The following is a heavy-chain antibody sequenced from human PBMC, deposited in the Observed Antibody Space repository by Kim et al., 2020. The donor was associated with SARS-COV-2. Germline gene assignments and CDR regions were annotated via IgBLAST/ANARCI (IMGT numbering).Heavy chain of an antibody. J-gene: IGHJ5*02. V-gene: IGHV4-34*01. CDR1: GGPLSGHY. D-gene: IGHD6-13*01. Sequence: SETLSLTCAVHGGPLSGHYWSWIRQPPGKGLEWIGEINDSGSTNYNPSLESRVIISVDTSKNQFSLKLSSVTAADTAVYYCASNSSSWSGWFDPWGQGNLVTVS. CDR3: ASNSSSWSGWFDP. CDR2: INDSGST.